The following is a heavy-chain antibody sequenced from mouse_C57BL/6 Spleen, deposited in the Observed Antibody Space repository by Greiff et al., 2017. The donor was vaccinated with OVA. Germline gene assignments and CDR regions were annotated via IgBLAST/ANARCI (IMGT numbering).Heavy chain of an antibody. CDR1: GYTFTSYW. Sequence: QVQLQQSGAGSVTPGASVKLSCKASGYTFTSYWMHWVKQRPGQGLEWIGEIDPSDSYTNYNQKFKGKSTLTVDKSSSTAYMQLSSLTSEDSAVYYCARGRDWFAYWGQGTLVTVSA. CDR3: ARGRDWFAY. V-gene: IGHV1-69*01. CDR2: IDPSDSYT. J-gene: IGHJ3*01.